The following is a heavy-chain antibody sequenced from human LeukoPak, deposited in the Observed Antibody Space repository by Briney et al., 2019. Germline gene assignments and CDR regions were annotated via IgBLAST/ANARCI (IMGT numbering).Heavy chain of an antibody. D-gene: IGHD2/OR15-2a*01. CDR3: AKFFSPYYYGMDV. J-gene: IGHJ6*02. V-gene: IGHV3-23*01. Sequence: GGSLRLSCAASGFTFSSYVMSWVRQAPGKGLEWVSAIGDSGGSTYYADSVKGRFTISRDNSKNTLYLQMSSLRAEGTALYYCAKFFSPYYYGMDVWGQGTTVTVSS. CDR2: IGDSGGST. CDR1: GFTFSSYV.